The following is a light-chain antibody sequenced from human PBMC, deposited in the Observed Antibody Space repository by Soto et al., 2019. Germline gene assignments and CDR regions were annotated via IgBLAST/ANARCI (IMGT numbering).Light chain of an antibody. CDR2: DVS. V-gene: IGKV3-11*01. CDR1: QSVTSY. CDR3: QQRSDWPLT. J-gene: IGKJ5*01. Sequence: EMGLTQSAATVSLTPGERAPLWCRASQSVTSYLAWYQQKPGQAPRLLIYDVSNRASGIPARFSGSGSETDFTLTISSLEPEDFAVYSCQQRSDWPLTFGRGTRLEIK.